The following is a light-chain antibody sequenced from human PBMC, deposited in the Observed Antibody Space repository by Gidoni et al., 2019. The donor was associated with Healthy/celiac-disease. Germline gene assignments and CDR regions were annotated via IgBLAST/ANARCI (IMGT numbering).Light chain of an antibody. J-gene: IGKJ2*01. CDR2: DAS. CDR1: QSVSSY. CDR3: QQRSNWLRT. Sequence: EIVLTQSPATLSLSPGERSTLSCRPSQSVSSYLAWYQQKPGQAPRLLIYDASNRATGIPARFSGSGSGTDFTLTISIQEPEDFAVYYCQQRSNWLRTFGQGTKLEIK. V-gene: IGKV3-11*01.